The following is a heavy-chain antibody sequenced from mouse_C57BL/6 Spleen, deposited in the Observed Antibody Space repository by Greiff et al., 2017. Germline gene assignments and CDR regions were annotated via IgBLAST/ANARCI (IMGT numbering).Heavy chain of an antibody. CDR3: ARGTTVVARYFGV. D-gene: IGHD1-1*01. Sequence: VQLQQSGAELVKPGASVKISCKASGYAFSSYWMNWVKQRPGKGLEWIGQIYPGDGDTTDNGKFKGKATLTADKSSSTAYMQLSSLTSEDAAVYVCARGTTVVARYFGVWGTGTTVTGTS. CDR1: GYAFSSYW. J-gene: IGHJ1*03. V-gene: IGHV1-80*01. CDR2: IYPGDGDT.